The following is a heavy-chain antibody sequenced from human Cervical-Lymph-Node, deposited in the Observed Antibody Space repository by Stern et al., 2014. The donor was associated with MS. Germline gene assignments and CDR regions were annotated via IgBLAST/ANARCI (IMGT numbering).Heavy chain of an antibody. CDR3: ARVTVVEPVAVGYMDV. CDR2: IIPIFGSA. Sequence: VQLVESGAEVKKPGSSVKVSCKVSGGTFNTYAFTWVRQAPGQGPEWMGGIIPIFGSANYGQKVQGRVTITADESTSTTYMEVSSLRSEDTAVYYCARVTVVEPVAVGYMDVWGQGTTVTVSS. J-gene: IGHJ6*02. V-gene: IGHV1-69*01. CDR1: GGTFNTYA. D-gene: IGHD2-2*01.